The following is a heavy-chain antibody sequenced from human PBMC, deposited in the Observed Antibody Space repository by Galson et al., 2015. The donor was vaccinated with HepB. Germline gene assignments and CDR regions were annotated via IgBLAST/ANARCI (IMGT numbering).Heavy chain of an antibody. CDR3: VKAPTYTASSGFDY. Sequence: RLSCAASGFTFGSYGINWVRQAPGRGLEWVSGILANGAGTYYADSVKGRFTISRDNSMDTLYLQMSNLRAEDTAVYYCVKAPTYTASSGFDYWGQGTLVTVSS. D-gene: IGHD2-2*02. CDR1: GFTFGSYG. V-gene: IGHV3-23*01. CDR2: ILANGAGT. J-gene: IGHJ4*02.